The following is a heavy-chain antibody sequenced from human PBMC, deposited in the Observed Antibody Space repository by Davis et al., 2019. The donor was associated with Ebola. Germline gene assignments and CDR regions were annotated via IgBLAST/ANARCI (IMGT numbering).Heavy chain of an antibody. Sequence: HSQTLSLTCAISGDSVSLSSSAGWNWIRQSPSRGLEWLGRTYYTSKWSNHYAASVKSRTTINPDTSKNQFSLQLHSVTPEDTALYYCARGWFRGGMDVWGEGTTVTVSS. J-gene: IGHJ6*04. V-gene: IGHV6-1*01. CDR2: TYYTSKWSN. D-gene: IGHD3-10*01. CDR1: GDSVSLSSSAG. CDR3: ARGWFRGGMDV.